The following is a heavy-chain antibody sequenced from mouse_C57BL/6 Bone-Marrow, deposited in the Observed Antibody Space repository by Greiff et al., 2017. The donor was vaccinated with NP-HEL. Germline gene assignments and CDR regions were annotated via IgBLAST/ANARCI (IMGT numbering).Heavy chain of an antibody. V-gene: IGHV1-20*01. D-gene: IGHD1-1*01. J-gene: IGHJ1*03. CDR2: INPYNGDT. Sequence: DVHLVESGPELVKPGDSVKISCKASGYSFTGYFMNWVMQSHGKSLEWIGRINPYNGDTFYNQKFKGKATLTVDKSSSTAHMELRSLTSEDSAVYYCARDYGSSLYWYFDVWGTGTTVTVSS. CDR1: GYSFTGYF. CDR3: ARDYGSSLYWYFDV.